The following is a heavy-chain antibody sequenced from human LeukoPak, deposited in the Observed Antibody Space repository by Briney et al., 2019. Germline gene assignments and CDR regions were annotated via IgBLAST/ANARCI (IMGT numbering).Heavy chain of an antibody. V-gene: IGHV3-33*01. CDR2: LVYDARS. J-gene: IGHJ4*02. CDR3: ARDLSAAFDF. CDR1: GFPFSSYG. Sequence: GPSLRLSCAASGFPFSSYGMHWVRQAPGKGLEWVARLVYDARSDYANSVKGRFSISRDDSKNTLFLDMSNLRVEDTALYYCARDLSAAFDFWGQGVLVTVSS. D-gene: IGHD6-19*01.